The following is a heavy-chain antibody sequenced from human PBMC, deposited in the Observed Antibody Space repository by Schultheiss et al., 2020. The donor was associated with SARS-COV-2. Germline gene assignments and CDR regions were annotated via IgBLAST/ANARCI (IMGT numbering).Heavy chain of an antibody. V-gene: IGHV3-30*04. J-gene: IGHJ5*02. CDR3: ARGSNGPISP. CDR2: ISYDGRNK. D-gene: IGHD2-8*01. CDR1: GFTFSSYA. Sequence: GGSLRLSCAASGFTFSSYAMHWVRQAPGKGLEWVAVISYDGRNKYYADSVKGRFTISRDNSKNTLYLQMNSLRAEDTAVYYCARGSNGPISPWGQGTLVTVSS.